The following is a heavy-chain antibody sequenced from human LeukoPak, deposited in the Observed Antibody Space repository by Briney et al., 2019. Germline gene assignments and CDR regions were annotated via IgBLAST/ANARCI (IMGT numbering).Heavy chain of an antibody. J-gene: IGHJ4*02. V-gene: IGHV3-21*01. D-gene: IGHD5-12*01. CDR2: ISSSSSYI. CDR1: GFTFSSYS. Sequence: PGGSLRLSCAASGFTFSSYSMNWVRQAPGKGLEWVSSISSSSSYIYYADSVKGRFTISRDNAKNSPYLQMNSLRAEDTAVYYCARDLGSGRTYYFDYWGQGTLVTVSS. CDR3: ARDLGSGRTYYFDY.